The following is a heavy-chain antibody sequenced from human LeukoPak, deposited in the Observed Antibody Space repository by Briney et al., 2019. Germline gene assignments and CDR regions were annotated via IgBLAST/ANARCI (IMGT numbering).Heavy chain of an antibody. CDR3: ARVSTPPLMVYAN. CDR2: IYYSGST. CDR1: GGSISSGGYY. Sequence: SETLSLTCTVSGGSISSGGYYWSWIRQHPGKGLEWIGYIYYSGSTYYNPSLKSRVTISVDTSKNQFSLKLSSVTAADTAVYYCARVSTPPLMVYANWGQGTLVTVSS. D-gene: IGHD2-8*01. J-gene: IGHJ4*02. V-gene: IGHV4-31*03.